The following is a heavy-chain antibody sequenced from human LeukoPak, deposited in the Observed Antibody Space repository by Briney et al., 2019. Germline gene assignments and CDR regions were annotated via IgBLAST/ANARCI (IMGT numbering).Heavy chain of an antibody. CDR1: GFTFSSYG. J-gene: IGHJ6*03. CDR3: AKEGYSYGYPYYYYMDV. Sequence: GGSLRLSCAASGFTFSSYGMHWVRQAPGKGLEWVAVISYDGSNKYYADSVKGRFTISRDNSKNTLYLQMNSLRAEDTAVYYCAKEGYSYGYPYYYYMDVWGKGTTVTVSS. D-gene: IGHD5-18*01. V-gene: IGHV3-30*18. CDR2: ISYDGSNK.